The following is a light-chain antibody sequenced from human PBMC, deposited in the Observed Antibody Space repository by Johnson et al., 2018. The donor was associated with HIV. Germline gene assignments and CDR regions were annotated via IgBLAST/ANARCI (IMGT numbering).Light chain of an antibody. CDR2: ENN. V-gene: IGLV1-51*02. CDR3: GTWNSSLSAHNYV. Sequence: QSVLTQPPSVSAAPGQKVTISCSGSNSNIGNNYVSWYQHLPGTGPKLLIYENNKRPSGIPDRFSGSKSGTAATLGITGLQTGDEAAYYCGTWNSSLSAHNYVFGTGTEVTGL. CDR1: NSNIGNNY. J-gene: IGLJ1*01.